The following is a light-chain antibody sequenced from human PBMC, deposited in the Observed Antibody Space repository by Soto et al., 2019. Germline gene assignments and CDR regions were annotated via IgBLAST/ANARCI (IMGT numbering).Light chain of an antibody. CDR2: GAS. CDR1: QSVSSNF. CDR3: QQYETSPRT. V-gene: IGKV3-20*01. Sequence: EIVLTQSPGTLSLSPGERTTLSFSSSQSVSSNFLDWYQQKPGQAPRLLIYGASSRATGIPDRFSGSGSGTDFTLTISRLEPEDFAVYYCQQYETSPRTFGQGTKVDI. J-gene: IGKJ1*01.